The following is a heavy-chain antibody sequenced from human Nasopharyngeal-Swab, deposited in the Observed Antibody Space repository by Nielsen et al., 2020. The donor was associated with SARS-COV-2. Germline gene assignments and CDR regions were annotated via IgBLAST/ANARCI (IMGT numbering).Heavy chain of an antibody. D-gene: IGHD2-15*01. CDR3: ARGSGVVVVAATLHYYYGMDV. V-gene: IGHV1-8*02. J-gene: IGHJ6*02. CDR2: INPNSGNT. CDR1: GYTFTGYY. Sequence: ASVKVSCKASGYTFTGYYMHWVRQAPGQGLEWMGRINPNSGNTGYAQKFQGRVTMTRNTSISTAYMELSSLRSEDTAVYYCARGSGVVVVAATLHYYYGMDVWGQGTTVTVSS.